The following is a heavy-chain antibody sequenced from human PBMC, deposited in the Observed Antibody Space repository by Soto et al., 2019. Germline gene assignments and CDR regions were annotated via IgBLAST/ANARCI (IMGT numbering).Heavy chain of an antibody. D-gene: IGHD5-18*01. Sequence: SETLSLTCAVYGGSFSGYYWSWIRQPPGKGLEWIGEINHSGSTNYNPSLKSRVTISVDTSKNQFSLKLSSVTAADTAMYYCARGRYHNGYSSAQGWFDPWGQGTLVTVSS. J-gene: IGHJ5*02. CDR1: GGSFSGYY. CDR2: INHSGST. V-gene: IGHV4-34*01. CDR3: ARGRYHNGYSSAQGWFDP.